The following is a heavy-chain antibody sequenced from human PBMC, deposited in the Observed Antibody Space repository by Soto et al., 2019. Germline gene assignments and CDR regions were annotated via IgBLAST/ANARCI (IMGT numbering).Heavy chain of an antibody. J-gene: IGHJ4*02. CDR2: ISYDGSNK. D-gene: IGHD6-19*01. CDR1: GFTFSSYG. V-gene: IGHV3-30*03. CDR3: AIYSSGWYPLDY. Sequence: PGGSLRLSWAASGFTFSSYGMHWVRQAPGKGLEWVAVISYDGSNKYYADSVKGRFTISRDNSKNTLYLQMNSLRAEDTAVYYCAIYSSGWYPLDYWGQGTLVTVSS.